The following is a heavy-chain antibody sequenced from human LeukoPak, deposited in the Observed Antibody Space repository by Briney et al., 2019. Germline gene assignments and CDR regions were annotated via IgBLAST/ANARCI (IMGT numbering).Heavy chain of an antibody. D-gene: IGHD6-19*01. V-gene: IGHV3-74*03. CDR2: IYSDGRSL. Sequence: GGSLRLSCAGSGFNFTGYWMHWVRQPPGKGLVWISRIYSDGRSLTYADSVMGRFTISRDNANNMLYLQMNSLRAEDTAVYYWARGRGIGDLAVASFDSWGQGTLVTVSS. CDR1: GFNFTGYW. CDR3: ARGRGIGDLAVASFDS. J-gene: IGHJ4*02.